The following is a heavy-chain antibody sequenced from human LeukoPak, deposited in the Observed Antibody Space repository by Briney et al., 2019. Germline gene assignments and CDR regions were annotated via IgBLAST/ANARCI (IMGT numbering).Heavy chain of an antibody. CDR3: VEDDYGAY. CDR2: IYLYGTT. CDR1: IGSISSSKW. Sequence: SETLSLTCSVSIGSISSSKWWSWVRQSPVKGLEWIGEIYLYGTTNYNPSFTSRVTLSLDPSRNQFSLRLSSATAADTGVYYCVEDDYGAYWGQGTLVLVSS. V-gene: IGHV4-4*02. J-gene: IGHJ4*02.